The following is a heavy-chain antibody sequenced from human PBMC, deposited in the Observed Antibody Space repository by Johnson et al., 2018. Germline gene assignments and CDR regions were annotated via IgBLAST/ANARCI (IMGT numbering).Heavy chain of an antibody. V-gene: IGHV1-8*01. CDR1: GYTFTSYD. J-gene: IGHJ6*02. CDR2: LNPHTGER. Sequence: QVQLVESGAEVRKPGASVKVSCKASGYTFTSYDLSWVRQATGQGPEWMGWLNPHTGERGYAQKFQGRVTMTRDTSMSTAYMELSRLTSEETAVYYCARTLVVLTPYCMDVWGQGTTVIVSS. D-gene: IGHD2-21*01. CDR3: ARTLVVLTPYCMDV.